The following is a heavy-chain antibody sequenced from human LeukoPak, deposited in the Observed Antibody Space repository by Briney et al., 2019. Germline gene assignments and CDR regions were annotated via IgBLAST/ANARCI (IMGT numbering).Heavy chain of an antibody. V-gene: IGHV1-18*01. CDR2: ISGYDGNT. J-gene: IGHJ4*02. CDR1: GYTFMSYG. CDR3: ARGYYDSSGYYKFDY. Sequence: ASAKVSCKASGYTFMSYGISWVRQAPGQGLEWMGWISGYDGNTNYAQKLQGRVAMTRDTSTNTAYMDLRSLRSDDTAVYYCARGYYDSSGYYKFDYWGQGTLVTVSS. D-gene: IGHD3-22*01.